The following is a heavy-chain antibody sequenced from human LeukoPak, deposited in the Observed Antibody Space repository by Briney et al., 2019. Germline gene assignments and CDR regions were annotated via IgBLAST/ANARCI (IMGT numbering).Heavy chain of an antibody. CDR1: GYTFTSYD. J-gene: IGHJ6*03. CDR3: ARRPHPNFWSRYYPYYYYYYMDV. D-gene: IGHD3-3*01. Sequence: GASVKVSCKASGYTFTSYDINWVRQATGQGLEWMGWMNPNSGNTGYAQKFQGRVTMTRNTSISTAYMELSSLRSEDTAVYYCARRPHPNFWSRYYPYYYYYYMDVWGKGTTVTVSS. CDR2: MNPNSGNT. V-gene: IGHV1-8*01.